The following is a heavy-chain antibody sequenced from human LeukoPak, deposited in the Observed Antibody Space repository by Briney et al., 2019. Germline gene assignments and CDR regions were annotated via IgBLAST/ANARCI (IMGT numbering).Heavy chain of an antibody. V-gene: IGHV1-18*01. D-gene: IGHD2-2*01. Sequence: ASVKVSCKASGYTFTSYGISWVRQAPGQGLEWMGWISAYNGNTNYAQKLQGRVTMTTDTSTSTAYMELRSLRSDDTAVYYCARDAIVVVPARPIYFDYWGQGTLVTVSS. J-gene: IGHJ4*02. CDR2: ISAYNGNT. CDR3: ARDAIVVVPARPIYFDY. CDR1: GYTFTSYG.